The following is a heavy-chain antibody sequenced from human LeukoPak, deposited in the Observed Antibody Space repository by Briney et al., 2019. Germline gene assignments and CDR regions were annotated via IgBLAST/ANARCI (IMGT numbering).Heavy chain of an antibody. V-gene: IGHV4-59*11. Sequence: PSETLSLTCTVSGGSISTHCWSWIRQPPGKGLEWIGYISYSGTTNYNPSLKSRVTISLDTSKNQFSLKLTSVTAADTAVYYCAARTDWFDPWGQGTLVTVSS. CDR2: ISYSGTT. CDR1: GGSISTHC. J-gene: IGHJ5*02. CDR3: AARTDWFDP.